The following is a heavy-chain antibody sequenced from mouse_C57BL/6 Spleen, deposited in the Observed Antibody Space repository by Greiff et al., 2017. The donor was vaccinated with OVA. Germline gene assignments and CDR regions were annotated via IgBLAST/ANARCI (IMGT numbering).Heavy chain of an antibody. CDR1: GYSITSGYY. CDR2: ISYDGSN. J-gene: IGHJ3*01. D-gene: IGHD2-3*01. V-gene: IGHV3-6*01. CDR3: ARSPYDGYYAWFAY. Sequence: ESGPGLVKPSQSLSLTCSVTGYSITSGYYWNWIRQFPGNKLEWMGYISYDGSNNYNPSLKNRISITRDTSKNQFFLKLNSVTTEDTATYYCARSPYDGYYAWFAYWGQGTLVTVSA.